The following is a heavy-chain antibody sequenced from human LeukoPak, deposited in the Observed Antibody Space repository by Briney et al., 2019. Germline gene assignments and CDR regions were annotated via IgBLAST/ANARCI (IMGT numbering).Heavy chain of an antibody. V-gene: IGHV3-23*01. Sequence: KAGGSLRLSCAASGFTFSSYAMIWVRQAPGKGLEWVSTLSGGSSTTYYADSVKARFTISRDNSKNTLSLQMNSLRAEDTAIYYCAKTGSVGMIANSLDCWGQGTLVTVSS. J-gene: IGHJ4*02. CDR3: AKTGSVGMIANSLDC. CDR1: GFTFSSYA. CDR2: LSGGSSTT. D-gene: IGHD3-22*01.